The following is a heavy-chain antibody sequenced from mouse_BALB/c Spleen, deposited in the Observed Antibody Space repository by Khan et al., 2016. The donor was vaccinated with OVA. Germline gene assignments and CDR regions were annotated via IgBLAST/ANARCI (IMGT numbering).Heavy chain of an antibody. CDR3: ARDREPDYFDY. V-gene: IGHV2-9*02. CDR1: VFSLPNYG. CDR2: IWAVGSK. Sequence: VKLEVSGPGLVAPSQSLSITSPVPVFSLPNYGLHGVRHPPGKGLGWLGVIWAVGSKNYNSALMSRLSINKDNSKSQVFLKMNSLQTDDTAMYFCARDREPDYFDYWGQGTTLTVSS. J-gene: IGHJ2*01.